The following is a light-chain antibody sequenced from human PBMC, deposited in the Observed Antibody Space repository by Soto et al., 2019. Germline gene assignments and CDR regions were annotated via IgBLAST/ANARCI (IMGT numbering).Light chain of an antibody. CDR1: NSNVGNNT. CDR2: GND. CDR3: AAWDDGLNGWL. J-gene: IGLJ3*02. Sequence: QSVLTQPPSASGTPGQRVTISCSGSNSNVGNNTVNWYQQFPGTSPRLIIEGNDQRPSGVPDRFSGSKSANSASLAISGLKSEDEADYYCAAWDDGLNGWLFGGGTKVTVL. V-gene: IGLV1-44*01.